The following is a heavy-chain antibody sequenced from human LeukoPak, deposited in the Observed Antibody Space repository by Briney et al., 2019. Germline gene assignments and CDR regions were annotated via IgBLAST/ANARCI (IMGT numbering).Heavy chain of an antibody. V-gene: IGHV3-30*02. D-gene: IGHD3-10*01. CDR1: GFTFSSFG. Sequence: GGSLRLSCAASGFTFSSFGMNWVRQAPGKGLEWVTFIRYDGSNKYYADSVKGRFTISRDNSKNTLYLQMNSLRAEDTAVYYCAKGVYGSGSYYNFPSDYWGQGTLVTVSS. CDR2: IRYDGSNK. J-gene: IGHJ4*02. CDR3: AKGVYGSGSYYNFPSDY.